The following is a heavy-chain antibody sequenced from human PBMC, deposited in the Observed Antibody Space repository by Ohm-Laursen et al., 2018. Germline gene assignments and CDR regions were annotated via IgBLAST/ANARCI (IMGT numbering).Heavy chain of an antibody. CDR2: ISWNSGSI. D-gene: IGHD5-18*01. Sequence: SLRLSCAASGFTFDDYAMHWVRHAPGKGLEWVSGISWNSGSIGYADSVNGRFTISRDNAKNSLYLQMNSLRAEDPAVYYCARYTYDAFDIWGQGTMVTVSS. CDR1: GFTFDDYA. CDR3: ARYTYDAFDI. J-gene: IGHJ3*02. V-gene: IGHV3-9*01.